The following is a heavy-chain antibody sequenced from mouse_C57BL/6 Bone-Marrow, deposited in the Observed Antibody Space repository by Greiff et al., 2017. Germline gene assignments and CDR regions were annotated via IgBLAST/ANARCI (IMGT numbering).Heavy chain of an antibody. D-gene: IGHD2-10*02. CDR2: IWTGGGT. Sequence: VKLVESGPGLVAPSQSLSITCTVSGFSLTSYAISWVRQPPGKGLEWLGVIWTGGGTNYNSALKSRLSISKDNSKSQVFLKMNSLQTDDTARYYCARKYGNYPYWYFDVWGTGTTVTVSS. J-gene: IGHJ1*03. CDR1: GFSLTSYA. CDR3: ARKYGNYPYWYFDV. V-gene: IGHV2-9-1*01.